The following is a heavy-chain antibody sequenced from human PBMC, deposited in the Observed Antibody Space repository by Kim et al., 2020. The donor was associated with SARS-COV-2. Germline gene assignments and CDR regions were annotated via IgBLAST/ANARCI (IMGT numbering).Heavy chain of an antibody. CDR3: ARDRPTYGSGSYYNRLVSNYYYYGMDV. J-gene: IGHJ6*02. Sequence: GGSLRLSCAASGFTVSSNYMSWVRQAPGKGLEWVSVIYSGGSTYYADSVKGRFTISRDNSKNTLYLQMNSLRAEDTAVYYCARDRPTYGSGSYYNRLVSNYYYYGMDVWGQGTTVTVSS. V-gene: IGHV3-66*02. CDR2: IYSGGST. D-gene: IGHD3-10*01. CDR1: GFTVSSNY.